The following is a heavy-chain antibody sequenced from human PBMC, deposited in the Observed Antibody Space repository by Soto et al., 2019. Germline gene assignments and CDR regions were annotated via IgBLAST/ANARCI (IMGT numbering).Heavy chain of an antibody. CDR1: GFTVSSND. D-gene: IGHD3-22*01. Sequence: EVQLVESGGGLIQPGGSLRLSCAASGFTVSSNDISWVRPAPGKGLEWVSVIYSGGSTYYADSVKGRFTISRDNSKNTLYLQMNSRSAEDTAVYYGARDRVESGYPEYFQHWGQGTLVTVSS. CDR2: IYSGGST. CDR3: ARDRVESGYPEYFQH. V-gene: IGHV3-53*01. J-gene: IGHJ1*01.